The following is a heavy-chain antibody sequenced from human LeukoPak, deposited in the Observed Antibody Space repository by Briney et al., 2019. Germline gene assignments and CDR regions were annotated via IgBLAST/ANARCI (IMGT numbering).Heavy chain of an antibody. CDR3: ARGWAAAGKGYFDY. D-gene: IGHD6-13*01. V-gene: IGHV1-18*01. Sequence: GASVKVSCKASGYTFTSYGISWVRQAPGQGLEWMGWISAYNGNTNYAQKPQGRVTMTTDTSTSTAYMELRSLRSDDTAVYYCARGWAAAGKGYFDYWGQGTLVTVSS. J-gene: IGHJ4*02. CDR2: ISAYNGNT. CDR1: GYTFTSYG.